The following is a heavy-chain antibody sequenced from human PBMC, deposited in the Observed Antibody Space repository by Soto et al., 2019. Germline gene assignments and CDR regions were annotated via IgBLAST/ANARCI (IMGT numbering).Heavy chain of an antibody. J-gene: IGHJ5*02. D-gene: IGHD5-12*01. Sequence: PSETLSLTCTVSGGSISSYYWSWIRQPPGKGLEWIGYIYYSGSTNYNPSLKSRVTISVDTSKNQFSLKLSSVTAADTAVYSSVYRNIVATQGGENWFDPWGQGILVTVSS. CDR2: IYYSGST. V-gene: IGHV4-59*01. CDR3: VYRNIVATQGGENWFDP. CDR1: GGSISSYY.